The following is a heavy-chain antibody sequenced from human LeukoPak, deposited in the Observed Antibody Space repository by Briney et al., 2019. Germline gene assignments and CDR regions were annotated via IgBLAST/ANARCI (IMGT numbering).Heavy chain of an antibody. CDR3: ARVRGSGWYFDY. CDR1: GFTFSSFS. D-gene: IGHD6-19*01. Sequence: GGSLRLSCAASGFTFSSFSMNWARQAPGKGLEWVSYISSSSSTINYADSVKGRFTISRDNAKNSLYLQMNSLRDEDTAVYYCARVRGSGWYFDYWGQGALVTVPS. CDR2: ISSSSSTI. V-gene: IGHV3-48*02. J-gene: IGHJ4*02.